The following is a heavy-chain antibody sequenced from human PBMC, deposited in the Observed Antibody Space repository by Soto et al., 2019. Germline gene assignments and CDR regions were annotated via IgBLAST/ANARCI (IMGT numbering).Heavy chain of an antibody. CDR1: GFTFGDYA. V-gene: IGHV3-49*04. Sequence: GGSLRLSCTASGFTFGDYATSWVRQVPAKGLEWVGFIRSKAYGGTTEYAASVKGRFTISRDDSKSIAYLQINSLKTEDTAVYYCTSRNYYDSSGYPIFDYWGQGTLVTVSS. J-gene: IGHJ4*02. CDR3: TSRNYYDSSGYPIFDY. D-gene: IGHD3-22*01. CDR2: IRSKAYGGTT.